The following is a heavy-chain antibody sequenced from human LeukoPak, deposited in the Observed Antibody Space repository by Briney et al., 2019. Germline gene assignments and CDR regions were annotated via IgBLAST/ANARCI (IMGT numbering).Heavy chain of an antibody. D-gene: IGHD3-10*01. J-gene: IGHJ4*02. Sequence: SETLSLTCAVYGGSFSGYYWSWIRQPPGKGLEWIGEINHSGSTNYNPSLKSRVTISVDTSKNQFSLKLSSVTAADTAVYYCARRRVPRGVRAREVYFDYWGQGTLVTVSS. CDR3: ARRRVPRGVRAREVYFDY. V-gene: IGHV4-34*01. CDR2: INHSGST. CDR1: GGSFSGYY.